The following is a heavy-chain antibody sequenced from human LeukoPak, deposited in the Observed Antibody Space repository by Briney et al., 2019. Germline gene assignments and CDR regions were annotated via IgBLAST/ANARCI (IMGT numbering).Heavy chain of an antibody. V-gene: IGHV4-4*02. CDR2: IYHSGST. J-gene: IGHJ4*02. D-gene: IGHD6-13*01. CDR3: ARKLWIAAAVLDY. Sequence: SETLSLTCAVSGGFISSSNWWSWVRQPPGKGLDWIGEIYHSGSTNYNPSLKSRVTISVDKSKNQFSLKLSSVTAADTAVYYCARKLWIAAAVLDYWGQGTLVTVSS. CDR1: GGFISSSNW.